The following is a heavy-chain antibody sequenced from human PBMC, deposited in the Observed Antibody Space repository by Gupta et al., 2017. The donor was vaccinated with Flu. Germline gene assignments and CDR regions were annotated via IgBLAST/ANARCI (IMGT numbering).Heavy chain of an antibody. CDR1: GFTFSSYA. D-gene: IGHD1-26*01. Sequence: EVHLLESGGDSVQPGGSLRLSCAASGFTFSSYAMKWVRRAPGKGLEWVSAIRGSDGSTYYADSVKGRFTISRDNAKNTLYLQLSSLRAEDTAVYYCAKGTVGATPNDSWGQGTLVTVSS. CDR3: AKGTVGATPNDS. CDR2: IRGSDGST. J-gene: IGHJ4*02. V-gene: IGHV3-23*01.